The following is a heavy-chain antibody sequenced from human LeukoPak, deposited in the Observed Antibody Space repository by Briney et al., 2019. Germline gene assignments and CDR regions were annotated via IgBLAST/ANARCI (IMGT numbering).Heavy chain of an antibody. D-gene: IGHD2-2*01. CDR1: GGSISSYY. J-gene: IGHJ6*03. Sequence: TPSETLSLTCTVSGGSISSYYWSWIRQPAGKGLEWIGRIYTSGSTNYNPSLKSRVTISVDTSKNQFSLKLSSVTAADTAVYYCARATMVVPAATEVYYYYYMDVWGKGTTVTVSS. V-gene: IGHV4-4*07. CDR3: ARATMVVPAATEVYYYYYMDV. CDR2: IYTSGST.